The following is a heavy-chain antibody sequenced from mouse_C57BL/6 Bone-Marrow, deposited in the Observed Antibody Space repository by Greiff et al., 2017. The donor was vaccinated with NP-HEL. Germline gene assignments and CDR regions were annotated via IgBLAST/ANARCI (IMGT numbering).Heavy chain of an antibody. J-gene: IGHJ4*01. CDR3: ARRDGDYYAMDY. V-gene: IGHV5-17*01. Sequence: EVKLMESGGGLVKPGGSLKLSCAASGFTFSDYGMHWVRQAPEKGLEWVAYISSGSSTIYYADTVKGRFTISRDNAKNTLFLQMTSLRSEDTAMYYCARRDGDYYAMDYWGQGTSVTVSS. CDR1: GFTFSDYG. CDR2: ISSGSSTI. D-gene: IGHD3-3*01.